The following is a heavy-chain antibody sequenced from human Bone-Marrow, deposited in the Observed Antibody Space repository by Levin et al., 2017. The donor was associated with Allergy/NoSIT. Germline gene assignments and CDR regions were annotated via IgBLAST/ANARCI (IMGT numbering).Heavy chain of an antibody. V-gene: IGHV2-5*02. D-gene: IGHD2-2*01. CDR2: IYWDDDV. CDR3: ARGKYQLLDAFDI. CDR1: GFSLSTSGVS. J-gene: IGHJ3*02. Sequence: GSGPTLVKHTQTLTLTCTFSGFSLSTSGVSVGWIRQPPGKALEWLALIYWDDDVRYRASLKRRLVILKDPSKKQVVRTLTNGDPADTATYFCARGKYQLLDAFDIWGQGTMVTVSS.